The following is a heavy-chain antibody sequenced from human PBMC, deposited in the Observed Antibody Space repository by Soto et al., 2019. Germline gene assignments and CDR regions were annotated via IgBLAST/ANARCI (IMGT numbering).Heavy chain of an antibody. CDR3: ARVRFGGDCTNGVCPDYYGMDV. Sequence: SETLSLTCTVSGGSISSYYWSWIRQPPGKGLEWIGYIYYSGSTNYNPSLKSRVTISVDTSKNQFSLKLSSVTAADTAVYYCARVRFGGDCTNGVCPDYYGMDVWGQGTTVTVSS. CDR2: IYYSGST. CDR1: GGSISSYY. V-gene: IGHV4-59*01. J-gene: IGHJ6*02. D-gene: IGHD2-8*01.